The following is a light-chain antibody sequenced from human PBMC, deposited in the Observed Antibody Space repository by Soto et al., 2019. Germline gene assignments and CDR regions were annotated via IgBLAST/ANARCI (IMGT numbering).Light chain of an antibody. CDR3: QQYNSYSWT. CDR2: KAS. Sequence: DIQMTQSPSTLSASVGDRVTITCRASQSISSWLAWYQQKPGKAPKLLIYKASSLEGGVPSRFGGSGSGTEFTLTISSLQPDDFATYYCQQYNSYSWTFGQGTKVDIK. V-gene: IGKV1-5*03. CDR1: QSISSW. J-gene: IGKJ1*01.